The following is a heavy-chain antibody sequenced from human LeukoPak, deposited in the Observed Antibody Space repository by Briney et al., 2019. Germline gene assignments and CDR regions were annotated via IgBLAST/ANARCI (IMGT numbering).Heavy chain of an antibody. V-gene: IGHV3-11*05. J-gene: IGHJ4*02. D-gene: IGHD6-13*01. CDR1: GFTFSDYY. CDR3: ARDAVSLAAAGTSDY. CDR2: ISSSSSYT. Sequence: TGGSLRLSCAASGFTFSDYYMSWIRQAPGKGPEWVSYISSSSSYTNYADSVKGRFTISRDNAKNSLYLQMNSLRAEDTAVYYCARDAVSLAAAGTSDYWGQGSLVTVSS.